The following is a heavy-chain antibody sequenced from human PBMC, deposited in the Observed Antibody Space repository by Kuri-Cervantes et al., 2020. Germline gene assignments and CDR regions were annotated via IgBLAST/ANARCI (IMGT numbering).Heavy chain of an antibody. Sequence: SETLSLTCTVSGGSISSYYWSWIRQPPGKGLEWIGYIYYSGSTNYNPSLKSRVTISVDTSKNQFSLKLSSVTAADTAVYYCARLYCSGGSCYHLDYWGQGTQVTVSS. CDR1: GGSISSYY. J-gene: IGHJ4*02. CDR2: IYYSGST. V-gene: IGHV4-59*01. CDR3: ARLYCSGGSCYHLDY. D-gene: IGHD2-15*01.